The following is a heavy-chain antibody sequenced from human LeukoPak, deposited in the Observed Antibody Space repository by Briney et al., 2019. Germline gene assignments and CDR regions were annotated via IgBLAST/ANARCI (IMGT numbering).Heavy chain of an antibody. V-gene: IGHV4-4*09. J-gene: IGHJ4*02. D-gene: IGHD6-13*01. CDR1: GGSISSYY. Sequence: PSETLSLTCTVSGGSISSYYWSWIRQPPGKGLEWIGYIYTSGSTNYNPSLKSRVTISVDTSKNQFSLKLSSVTAADTAVYYCARSIAAAGLGFDYWGQGTLVTVSS. CDR3: ARSIAAAGLGFDY. CDR2: IYTSGST.